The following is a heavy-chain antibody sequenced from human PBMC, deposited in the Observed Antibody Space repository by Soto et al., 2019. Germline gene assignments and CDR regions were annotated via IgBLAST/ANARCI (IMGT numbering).Heavy chain of an antibody. D-gene: IGHD5-18*01. Sequence: PGGSLRLSCAASQFSFRSYAMHWIRQPPGKGLEWIGEINHSGSTNYNPSLKSRVTISVDTSKNQFSLKLSSVTAADTAVYYCARGHPASIQLRFPFDYWGQGTLVTVSS. CDR2: INHSGST. CDR1: QFSFRSYA. J-gene: IGHJ4*02. CDR3: ARGHPASIQLRFPFDY. V-gene: IGHV4-34*01.